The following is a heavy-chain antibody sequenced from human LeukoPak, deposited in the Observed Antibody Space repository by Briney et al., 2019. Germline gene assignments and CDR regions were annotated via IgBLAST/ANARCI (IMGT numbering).Heavy chain of an antibody. CDR2: ISSSSSYI. Sequence: GRSLRLSCAASGFTFDDYAMHWVRQAPGKGLEWVSSISSSSSYIYYADSVKGRFTISRDNAKNSLYLQMNSLRAEDTAVYYCARVGRLRLVKEFDYWGQGTLVTVSS. CDR3: ARVGRLRLVKEFDY. D-gene: IGHD3-9*01. J-gene: IGHJ4*02. V-gene: IGHV3-21*01. CDR1: GFTFDDYA.